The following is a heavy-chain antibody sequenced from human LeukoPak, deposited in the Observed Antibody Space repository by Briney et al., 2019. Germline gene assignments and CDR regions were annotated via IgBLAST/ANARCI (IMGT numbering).Heavy chain of an antibody. V-gene: IGHV3-11*01. CDR3: VRADGAVGAIFDS. CDR2: ISSNGTIK. D-gene: IGHD6-19*01. CDR1: GFTFSDIY. J-gene: IGHJ4*02. Sequence: KPGGSLRLSCAASGFTFSDIYMSWIRQAPGKGLEWVSCISSNGTIKYHADSVKGRFTISRDNAKNSLFLQMNNLKVEDTAVYYCVRADGAVGAIFDSWGQGTLVTVSS.